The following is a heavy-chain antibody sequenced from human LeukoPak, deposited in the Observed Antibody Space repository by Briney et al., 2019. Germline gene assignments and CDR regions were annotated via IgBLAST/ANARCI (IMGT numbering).Heavy chain of an antibody. CDR3: ARDFSGYDDY. CDR1: GYTFSRYW. V-gene: IGHV3-74*01. J-gene: IGHJ4*02. CDR2: INTDGTIT. Sequence: GGSLRLSCAASGYTFSRYWTHWVRQAPGKGLVWVSRINTDGTITTYADSVKGRFTISRVNAKNILYLQMNSLRVEDTAVYYCARDFSGYDDYWGQGTLVTVSS. D-gene: IGHD3-22*01.